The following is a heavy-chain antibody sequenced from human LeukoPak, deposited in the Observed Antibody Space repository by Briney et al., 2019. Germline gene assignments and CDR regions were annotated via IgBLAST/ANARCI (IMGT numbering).Heavy chain of an antibody. CDR3: ARSIGSPGKDYYYMDV. Sequence: GASVKVSCKASGYTFTNYDINWVRQATGQGLEWVGWMNPNSGNTGYAQKFQGRVTMTRNTSISTAYMELSSLRSEDTAVYYCARSIGSPGKDYYYMDVWGKGTTVTVSS. CDR1: GYTFTNYD. V-gene: IGHV1-8*01. CDR2: MNPNSGNT. J-gene: IGHJ6*03. D-gene: IGHD6-6*01.